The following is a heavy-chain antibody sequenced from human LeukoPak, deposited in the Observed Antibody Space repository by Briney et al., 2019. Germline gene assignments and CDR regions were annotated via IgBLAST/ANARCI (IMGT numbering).Heavy chain of an antibody. CDR1: GGSISSGDYY. V-gene: IGHV4-30-4*01. J-gene: IGHJ4*02. CDR3: ATNSDIVVVPAATSALGY. Sequence: PSQTLSLTCTVSGGSISSGDYYWSWIRQPPGKRLEWIGYIYYSGSTYYNPSLKSRVTISVDTSKNQFYLKMSSVTAADTAVYYCATNSDIVVVPAATSALGYWGQGTLVTVSS. CDR2: IYYSGST. D-gene: IGHD2-2*01.